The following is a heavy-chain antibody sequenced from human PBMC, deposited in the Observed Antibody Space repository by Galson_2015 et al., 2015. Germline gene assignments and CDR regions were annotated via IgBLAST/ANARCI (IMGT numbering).Heavy chain of an antibody. CDR2: ISAYNGNT. Sequence: SVKVSCKASGSTFTSYGVNWVRQAPGQGLEWMGWISAYNGNTNYAQKLQGRVTMTTDTSTSTAYMELRSLRSDDTAVYYCARVVHYYDSSGPPNHAFDIWGQGTMVTVSS. J-gene: IGHJ3*02. V-gene: IGHV1-18*04. D-gene: IGHD3-22*01. CDR3: ARVVHYYDSSGPPNHAFDI. CDR1: GSTFTSYG.